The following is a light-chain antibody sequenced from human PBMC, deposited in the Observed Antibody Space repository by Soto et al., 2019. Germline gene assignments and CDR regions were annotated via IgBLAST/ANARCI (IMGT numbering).Light chain of an antibody. Sequence: QSALTQPASVSGSLGQSITISCTGTRSDVGGYDYVSWYQHRPGEAPKLMIYDVSLRPSGVSYRFSGSKSGNTASLAISGLQAEEEGDYYCTSYTGGSTLVVFGGGTKLTVL. CDR3: TSYTGGSTLVV. V-gene: IGLV2-14*03. CDR2: DVS. J-gene: IGLJ2*01. CDR1: RSDVGGYDY.